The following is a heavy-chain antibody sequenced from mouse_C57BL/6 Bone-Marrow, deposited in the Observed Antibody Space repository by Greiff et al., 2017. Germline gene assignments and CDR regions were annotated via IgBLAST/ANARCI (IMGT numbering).Heavy chain of an antibody. Sequence: QVQLQQSGAELARPGASVKMSCKASGYTFTSYTMHWVKQRPGQGLEWIGYINPSSGYTKYNQKFKDKATLTADKSSSTAYMQLSSLTSEDSAVYYGARFYSNTFYAMDYWGQGTSVTVSS. V-gene: IGHV1-4*01. J-gene: IGHJ4*01. CDR2: INPSSGYT. CDR1: GYTFTSYT. D-gene: IGHD2-5*01. CDR3: ARFYSNTFYAMDY.